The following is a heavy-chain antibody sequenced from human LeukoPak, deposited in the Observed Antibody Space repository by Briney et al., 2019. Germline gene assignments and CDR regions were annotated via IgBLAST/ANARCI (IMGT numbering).Heavy chain of an antibody. CDR2: IDPSDSYT. V-gene: IGHV5-10-1*01. CDR1: GYSFTTYW. CDR3: AVRAYSSGWYYDMWV. Sequence: GESLRISCKGSGYSFTTYWIRWIGQMPGKGLEWMGRIDPSDSYTNYSPSFQGHVTISADKSISTAYLQWSSLKASDTAMYYCAVRAYSSGWYYDMWVWGQGTTVTVSS. J-gene: IGHJ6*02. D-gene: IGHD6-25*01.